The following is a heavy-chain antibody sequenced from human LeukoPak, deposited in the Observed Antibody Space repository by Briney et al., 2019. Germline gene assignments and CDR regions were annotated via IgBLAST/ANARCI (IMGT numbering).Heavy chain of an antibody. CDR3: ARVALYDFWSGYRAEYGMDV. CDR2: ISYDGSNK. D-gene: IGHD3-3*01. Sequence: GGSLRLSCAASGFTFSSYAMHWVREAPGKGLEWVAVISYDGSNKYYADSVKGRFTISRDNAKNSLYLQMNSLRAEDTAVYYCARVALYDFWSGYRAEYGMDVWGQGTTVTVSS. J-gene: IGHJ6*02. CDR1: GFTFSSYA. V-gene: IGHV3-30-3*01.